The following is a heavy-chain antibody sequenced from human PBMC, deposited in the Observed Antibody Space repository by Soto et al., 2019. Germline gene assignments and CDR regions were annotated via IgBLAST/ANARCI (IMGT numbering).Heavy chain of an antibody. CDR3: ARTGERIYPWIRAYYFDY. CDR2: INHSGST. CDR1: GGSFSGYY. Sequence: PSETLSLTCAVYGGSFSGYYWSWIRQPPGKGLEWIGEINHSGSTNYNPSLKSRVTISVDTSKNQFSLKLSSVTAADTAVYYCARTGERIYPWIRAYYFDYWGQGTRVTVAS. V-gene: IGHV4-34*01. D-gene: IGHD5-18*01. J-gene: IGHJ4*02.